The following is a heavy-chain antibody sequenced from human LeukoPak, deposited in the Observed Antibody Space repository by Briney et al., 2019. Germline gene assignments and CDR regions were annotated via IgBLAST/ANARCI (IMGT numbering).Heavy chain of an antibody. J-gene: IGHJ4*02. CDR3: ASGGPCSGGDCPFDY. CDR1: GGSISSSSYY. D-gene: IGHD2-21*02. V-gene: IGHV4-39*07. CDR2: IYYSGST. Sequence: SETLSLTCTVSGGSISSSSYYWGWIRQPPGKGLEWIGSIYYSGSTYYNPSLKSRVTISEDTSKNQFSLKLSSVTAADTAVYYCASGGPCSGGDCPFDYWGQGTLVTVSS.